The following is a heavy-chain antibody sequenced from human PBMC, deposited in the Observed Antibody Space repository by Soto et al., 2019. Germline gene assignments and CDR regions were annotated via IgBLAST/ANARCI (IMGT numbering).Heavy chain of an antibody. Sequence: YWSWVRQMPGKGLEWMGIIYPGDSDTRYSPSFQGQVTISADKSISTAYLQWSSLKASDTAMYYCARVVVPAAVFDPWGQGTLVTVSS. D-gene: IGHD2-2*01. CDR3: ARVVVPAAVFDP. J-gene: IGHJ5*02. CDR1: YW. V-gene: IGHV5-51*01. CDR2: IYPGDSDT.